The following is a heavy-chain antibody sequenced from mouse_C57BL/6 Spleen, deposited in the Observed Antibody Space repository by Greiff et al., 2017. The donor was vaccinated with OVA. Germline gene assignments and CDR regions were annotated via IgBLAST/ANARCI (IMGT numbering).Heavy chain of an antibody. CDR1: GFTFTDYY. Sequence: EVKLMESGGGLVQPGGSLSLSCAASGFTFTDYYMSWVRQPPGKALEWLGFIRNKANGYTTEYSASVKGRFTISRDNSQSILYLQMNALRAEDSATYYCARSYYYGSSYPGAYWGQGTLVTVSA. CDR2: IRNKANGYTT. V-gene: IGHV7-3*01. CDR3: ARSYYYGSSYPGAY. J-gene: IGHJ3*01. D-gene: IGHD1-1*01.